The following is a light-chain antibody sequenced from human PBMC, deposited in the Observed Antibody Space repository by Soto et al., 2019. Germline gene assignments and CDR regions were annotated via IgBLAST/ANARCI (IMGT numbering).Light chain of an antibody. Sequence: IVMTQSPAALSVSPGESATLACRASQSVSSHLAWYQQRPGRTPRLLIYDTSSRATGLPARFSGSGSETEFTLTISGLQSEDFAVYYCHQYHTWPLTFGGGTTLQIK. J-gene: IGKJ4*01. CDR1: QSVSSH. V-gene: IGKV3-15*01. CDR2: DTS. CDR3: HQYHTWPLT.